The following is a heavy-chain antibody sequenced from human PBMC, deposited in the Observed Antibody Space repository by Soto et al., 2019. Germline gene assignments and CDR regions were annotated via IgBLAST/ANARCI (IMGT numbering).Heavy chain of an antibody. CDR1: GFTFSSYS. CDR3: ARDPDQRPEVDTAMVTSLESYYMDA. J-gene: IGHJ6*03. CDR2: ISSSSSYI. Sequence: GGSLRLSCAASGFTFSSYSMNWVRQAPGKGLEWVSSISSSSSYICYADSVKGRFTISRDNAKNSLYLQMNSLRAEDTAVYYCARDPDQRPEVDTAMVTSLESYYMDAWGKGTTVTVSS. D-gene: IGHD5-18*01. V-gene: IGHV3-21*01.